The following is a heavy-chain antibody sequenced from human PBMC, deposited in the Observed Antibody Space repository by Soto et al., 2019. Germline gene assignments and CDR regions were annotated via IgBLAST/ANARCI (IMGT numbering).Heavy chain of an antibody. Sequence: VGSLRLSCAASGFTFSSYDMHWVRQATGKGLEWVSAIGTAGDTYYPGSVKGRFTISRENAKNSLYLQMNSLRAEDTAVYYCARSGGYSYGLTYGMDVWGQGTTVTVSS. CDR1: GFTFSSYD. CDR2: IGTAGDT. V-gene: IGHV3-13*01. CDR3: ARSGGYSYGLTYGMDV. D-gene: IGHD5-18*01. J-gene: IGHJ6*02.